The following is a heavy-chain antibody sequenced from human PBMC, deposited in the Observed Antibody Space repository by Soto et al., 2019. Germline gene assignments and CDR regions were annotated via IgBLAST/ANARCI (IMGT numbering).Heavy chain of an antibody. Sequence: AASVKVSCKASGYTFTSYYMHWVRQAPGQGLEWMGIINPSGGSTSYAQKFQGRVAMTRDTSTSTVYMELSSLRSEDTAVYYCAREKMYSSSSGVIIGSGFDYWGQGTLVTVSS. CDR3: AREKMYSSSSGVIIGSGFDY. CDR2: INPSGGST. V-gene: IGHV1-46*01. J-gene: IGHJ4*02. D-gene: IGHD6-6*01. CDR1: GYTFTSYY.